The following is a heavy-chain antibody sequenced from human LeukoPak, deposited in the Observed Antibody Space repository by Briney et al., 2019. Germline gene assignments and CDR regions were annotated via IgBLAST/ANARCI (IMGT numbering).Heavy chain of an antibody. J-gene: IGHJ4*02. CDR1: GFTFSTYS. D-gene: IGHD3-22*01. CDR2: ISGTSGTI. Sequence: PGGSLRLSCATSGFTFSTYSMNWVRQAPGKGLEWISYISGTSGTIYPADSVKGRFPISRDNAKNSLYLQMNRLRAEDTAVYYCARDHYNSSGFGYYFDSWGQGTLVTVSS. V-gene: IGHV3-48*01. CDR3: ARDHYNSSGFGYYFDS.